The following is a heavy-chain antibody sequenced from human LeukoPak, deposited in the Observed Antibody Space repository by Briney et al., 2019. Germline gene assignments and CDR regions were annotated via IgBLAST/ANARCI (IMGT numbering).Heavy chain of an antibody. CDR1: GFTFSSYG. D-gene: IGHD3-9*01. CDR2: IRYDGSNK. V-gene: IGHV3-30*02. Sequence: PGGSLRLSCAASGFTFSSYGMHWVRQAPGKGLEWVAFIRYDGSNKYYADSVKDRFTISRDNSKNTLYLQMNSLRAEDTAVYYCARERGPYYDILTGYYSGIRGFDYWGQGTLVTVSS. CDR3: ARERGPYYDILTGYYSGIRGFDY. J-gene: IGHJ4*02.